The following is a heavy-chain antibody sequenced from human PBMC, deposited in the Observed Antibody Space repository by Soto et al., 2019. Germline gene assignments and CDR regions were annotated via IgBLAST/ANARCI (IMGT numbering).Heavy chain of an antibody. D-gene: IGHD3-22*01. J-gene: IGHJ4*02. CDR3: ARSLKYYYDSSGYYQV. CDR2: IYPGDSDT. CDR1: GYSFTSYW. Sequence: GESLEISCKGSGYSFTSYWIGWVRQMPGKGLEWMGIIYPGDSDTRYSPSFQGQVTISADKSISTAYLQWSSLKASDTAMYYCARSLKYYYDSSGYYQVWGQGTLVTVSS. V-gene: IGHV5-51*01.